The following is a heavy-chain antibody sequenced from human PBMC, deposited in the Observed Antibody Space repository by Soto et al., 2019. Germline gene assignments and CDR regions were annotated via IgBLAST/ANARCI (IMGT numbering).Heavy chain of an antibody. CDR2: IYYSGST. D-gene: IGHD1-1*01. J-gene: IGHJ4*02. Sequence: QVQLQESGPGLVKPSETLSLTCTVSGGSISSYYWCWIRQPPGKGLEWIGYIYYSGSTNYNPSLKSRVTISVDTSKNQFSLKLSSVTAADTAVYYFARRYGYSFDYWGQGTLVTVSS. CDR1: GGSISSYY. V-gene: IGHV4-59*08. CDR3: ARRYGYSFDY.